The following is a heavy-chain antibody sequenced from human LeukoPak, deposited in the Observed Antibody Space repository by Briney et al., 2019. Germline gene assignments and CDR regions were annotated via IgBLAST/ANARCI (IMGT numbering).Heavy chain of an antibody. CDR1: GYSFNTYW. D-gene: IGHD2-2*01. V-gene: IGHV5-51*01. CDR3: AIGGDSSTSCYRCFNF. Sequence: GESLKISCEGSGYSFNTYWIGWVRQMPGKGRVWMRIIYPGYSDTRYSPSFQGQVTISVDKSISTAYLQWYSLKTPDTAMYYCAIGGDSSTSCYRCFNFWGQGTLVTVSS. J-gene: IGHJ4*02. CDR2: IYPGYSDT.